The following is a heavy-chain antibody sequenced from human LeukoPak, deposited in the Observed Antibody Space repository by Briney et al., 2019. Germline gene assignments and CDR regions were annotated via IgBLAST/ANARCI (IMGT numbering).Heavy chain of an antibody. D-gene: IGHD2-15*01. J-gene: IGHJ4*02. CDR3: ARGRWVYCSGGSCSPYYFDY. CDR1: SGSFSAYY. V-gene: IGHV4-34*01. CDR2: INHSGST. Sequence: SETLSLTCAVYSGSFSAYYWSWIRQPPGKGLEWIGEINHSGSTNYNPSLKSRVTISVDTSKNQFSLKLSSVTAADTAVYYCARGRWVYCSGGSCSPYYFDYWGQGTLVTVSS.